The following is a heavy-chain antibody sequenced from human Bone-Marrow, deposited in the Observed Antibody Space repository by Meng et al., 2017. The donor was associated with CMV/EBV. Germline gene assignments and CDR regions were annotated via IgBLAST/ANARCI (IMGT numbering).Heavy chain of an antibody. CDR2: IIPIFGTA. V-gene: IGHV1-69*05. Sequence: SVKVSCKASGGTFSSYAISWVRQAPGQGLEWMGGIIPIFGTANYAQKFQGRVTITTDESTSTAYMELSSLRSEDTAVYYCARGGKIVVVPADIEGVDWFDPWGQGTLVPVSS. CDR1: GGTFSSYA. D-gene: IGHD2-2*02. J-gene: IGHJ5*02. CDR3: ARGGKIVVVPADIEGVDWFDP.